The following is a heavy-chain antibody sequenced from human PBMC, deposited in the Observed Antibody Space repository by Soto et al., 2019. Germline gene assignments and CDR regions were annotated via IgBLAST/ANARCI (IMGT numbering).Heavy chain of an antibody. J-gene: IGHJ4*02. CDR1: GFTFSNYA. V-gene: IGHV3-23*01. D-gene: IGHD3-9*01. CDR2: ISGSGGGI. CDR3: AKMIELSYFDWIDY. Sequence: GGSMRLSCAASGFTFSNYAMNWVRQAPGKGLEWVSIISGSGGGIYSADSVKGRFTISRDNSKNTLYLQMNSLRPEDTDVYYPAKMIELSYFDWIDYWVQGALVTVS.